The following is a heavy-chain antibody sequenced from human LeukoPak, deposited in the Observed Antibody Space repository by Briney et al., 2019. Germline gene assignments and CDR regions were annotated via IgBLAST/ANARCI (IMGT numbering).Heavy chain of an antibody. CDR3: ARDLFDRGSPHDAFDI. Sequence: GGSLRLSCAASGFSSSDYYMSWVRQPPGKGLERVSYISSSSSTIYYADSVKGRFTISRDNAKNSLYLQMNSLRAEDTAVYYCARDLFDRGSPHDAFDIWGQGTMVTVSS. CDR2: ISSSSSTI. V-gene: IGHV3-11*04. D-gene: IGHD1-26*01. J-gene: IGHJ3*02. CDR1: GFSSSDYY.